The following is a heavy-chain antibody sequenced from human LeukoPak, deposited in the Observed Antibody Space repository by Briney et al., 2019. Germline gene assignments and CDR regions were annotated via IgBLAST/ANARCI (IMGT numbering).Heavy chain of an antibody. J-gene: IGHJ3*02. CDR2: IYYSGST. Sequence: KASETLSRTCTVSGGSISSSSYYWGWIRQPPGKGLEWIGSIYYSGSTYCNPSLKSRVTMSVDTSKNQFSLKLSSVTAADTAVYYCARLNDAFDIWGQGTMVTVSS. CDR1: GGSISSSSYY. CDR3: ARLNDAFDI. V-gene: IGHV4-39*01.